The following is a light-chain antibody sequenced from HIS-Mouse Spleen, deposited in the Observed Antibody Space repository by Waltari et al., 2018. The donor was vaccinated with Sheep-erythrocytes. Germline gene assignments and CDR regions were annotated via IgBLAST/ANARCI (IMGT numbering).Light chain of an antibody. CDR2: EDS. Sequence: SYELTQPPSVSVSPGQTARSTFSGDALPKKYAYWYQQKSSQAPVLGLHEDSKRPSGIPERFSGSSSGPRATLTISGAQVEADADYYCYSTDSSGNHWVFGGGTKLTVL. V-gene: IGLV3-10*01. CDR1: ALPKKY. J-gene: IGLJ3*02. CDR3: YSTDSSGNHWV.